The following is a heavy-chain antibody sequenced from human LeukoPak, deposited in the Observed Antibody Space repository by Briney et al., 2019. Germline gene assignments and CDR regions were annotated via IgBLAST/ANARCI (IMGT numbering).Heavy chain of an antibody. V-gene: IGHV4-4*02. D-gene: IGHD6-13*01. CDR3: ARLRIAAAGYYFDY. CDR1: GGSISSSNW. Sequence: SETLSLTCTVSGGSISSSNWWSWVRQPPGKGLEWIGEVYHSGSTNYNPSLKSRVTISVDNSKNRFSLKLSSVTAADTAVYYCARLRIAAAGYYFDYWGQGTLVTVSS. CDR2: VYHSGST. J-gene: IGHJ4*02.